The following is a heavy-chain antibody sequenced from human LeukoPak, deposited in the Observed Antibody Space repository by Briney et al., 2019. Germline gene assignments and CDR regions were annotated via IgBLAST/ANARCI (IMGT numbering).Heavy chain of an antibody. CDR2: ISSSSRYI. J-gene: IGHJ6*02. D-gene: IGHD5-12*01. CDR3: ARARGYDSGVFGMDV. V-gene: IGHV3-21*01. CDR1: GFSFNTYS. Sequence: GGSLTLSCVASGFSFNTYSMNWVRQAPGKGLEWVSSISSSSRYIFYPESLKGRLTISRDNAKESLYLQISSLTDGDTAIYYCARARGYDSGVFGMDVWGQGTAVTVSS.